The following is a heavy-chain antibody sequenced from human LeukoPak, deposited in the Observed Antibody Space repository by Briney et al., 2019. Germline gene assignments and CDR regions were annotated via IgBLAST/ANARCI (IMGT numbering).Heavy chain of an antibody. J-gene: IGHJ4*02. V-gene: IGHV1-18*04. D-gene: IGHD3-9*01. CDR3: ARDRLSDILTGYQGPCGY. Sequence: ASVKVSCKASGYTFTSYGISWVRQAPGQGLEWMGWISAYNGNTNYAQKLQGRVTMTTDTSTSTAYMELRSLRSDDTAVYYCARDRLSDILTGYQGPCGYWGQGTLVTVSS. CDR2: ISAYNGNT. CDR1: GYTFTSYG.